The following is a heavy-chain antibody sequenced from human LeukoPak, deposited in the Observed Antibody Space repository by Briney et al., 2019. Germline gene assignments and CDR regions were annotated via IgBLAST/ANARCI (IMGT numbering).Heavy chain of an antibody. Sequence: ASVKVSCKASGYTFTSYYMHWVRQAPGQGLEWMGIINPSGGSTSYAQKFQGRVTMTRDVSTSTVYMELSSLRSEDTAVYYCARDRHYDILTGYSQTSAFDIWGQGTMVTVSS. CDR3: ARDRHYDILTGYSQTSAFDI. V-gene: IGHV1-46*01. J-gene: IGHJ3*02. CDR2: INPSGGST. D-gene: IGHD3-9*01. CDR1: GYTFTSYY.